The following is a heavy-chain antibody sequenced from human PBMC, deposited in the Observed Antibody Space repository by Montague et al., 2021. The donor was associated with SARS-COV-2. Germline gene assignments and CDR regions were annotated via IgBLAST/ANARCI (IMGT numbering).Heavy chain of an antibody. CDR2: IYYSGST. D-gene: IGHD1-20*01. Sequence: SETLALTCTVSGGSISSSSYYWGWIRQPPGKGLEWIGSIYYSGSTYYNPSLKSRVTISVDTSKNQFSLKLSSVTAADTAVYYCARRVTGTTVHYYYYGMDVWGQGTRVTVSS. CDR3: ARRVTGTTVHYYYYGMDV. CDR1: GGSISSSSYY. J-gene: IGHJ6*02. V-gene: IGHV4-39*01.